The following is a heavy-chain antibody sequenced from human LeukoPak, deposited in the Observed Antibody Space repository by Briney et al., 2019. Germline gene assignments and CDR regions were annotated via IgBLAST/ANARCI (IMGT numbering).Heavy chain of an antibody. J-gene: IGHJ4*02. CDR2: IKSKTDGGTA. CDR1: GFTFSNAW. V-gene: IGHV3-15*01. D-gene: IGHD3-3*02. CDR3: TTDGFPPHFFDY. Sequence: GGSLRLSCAVSGFTFSNAWMSWVRQAPGKGLEWVGRIKSKTDGGTADYAAPVTGRFTISRDDSKNTLYLQMNSLKTEDTALYYCTTDGFPPHFFDYWGQGTLVTVSP.